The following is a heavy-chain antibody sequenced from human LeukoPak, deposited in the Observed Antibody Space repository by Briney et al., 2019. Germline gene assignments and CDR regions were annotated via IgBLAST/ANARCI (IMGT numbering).Heavy chain of an antibody. D-gene: IGHD3-22*01. V-gene: IGHV1-2*02. CDR1: GYTFTGYY. CDR3: ARAQYYYDSSGYSFDY. CDR2: INPNSGGT. Sequence: ASVKVSCKASGYTFTGYYMHWVRQAPGQGLEWMGWINPNSGGTNYAQKFQGRVTMTRDTPISTAYMELSRLRSDDTAVYYCARAQYYYDSSGYSFDYWGQGTLVTVSS. J-gene: IGHJ4*02.